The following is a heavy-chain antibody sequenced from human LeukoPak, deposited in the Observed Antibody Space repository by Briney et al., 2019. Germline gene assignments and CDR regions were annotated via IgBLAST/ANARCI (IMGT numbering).Heavy chain of an antibody. CDR2: MNPNSGNT. V-gene: IGHV1-8*01. CDR1: GYTFTSYD. CDR3: ARALSKDIVVVVAAEMDV. D-gene: IGHD2-15*01. J-gene: IGHJ6*04. Sequence: ASVKVSCKASGYTFTSYDINWVRQATGQGLEWMGWMNPNSGNTGYAQKFQGRVTMTRNTSISTAYIELSSLRSEDTAVYYCARALSKDIVVVVAAEMDVWGKGTTVTVSS.